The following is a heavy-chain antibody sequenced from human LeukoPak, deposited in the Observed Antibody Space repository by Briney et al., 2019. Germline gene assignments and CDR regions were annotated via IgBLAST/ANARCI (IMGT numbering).Heavy chain of an antibody. D-gene: IGHD3-10*01. CDR3: ARFGSSGSGSYQDY. CDR2: ISSSSSTI. CDR1: GFTFSSYS. Sequence: GGSLRLSCAASGFTFSSYSMNWVRQAPGKGLEWVSYISSSSSTIYYADSVKGRFTISRDNAKNSLYLQMNSLRAEDTAVYYRARFGSSGSGSYQDYWGQGTLVTVSS. V-gene: IGHV3-48*01. J-gene: IGHJ4*02.